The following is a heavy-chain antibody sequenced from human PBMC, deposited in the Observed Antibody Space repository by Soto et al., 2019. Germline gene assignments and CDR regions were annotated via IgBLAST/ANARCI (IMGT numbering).Heavy chain of an antibody. D-gene: IGHD6-25*01. V-gene: IGHV3-30*18. CDR2: LSYDGSNK. J-gene: IGHJ6*02. Sequence: GGSLRLSCAASGSTFSTYGMHSVRQAPGPGLEWVAVLSYDGSNKYYAESVKGRFTTSTDNTKNTLYLQVNRLRAEDTAVFYGTKKNSSGGYSVPIPFRASYYYHGMDVWGQGTRVTAS. CDR3: TKKNSSGGYSVPIPFRASYYYHGMDV. CDR1: GSTFSTYG.